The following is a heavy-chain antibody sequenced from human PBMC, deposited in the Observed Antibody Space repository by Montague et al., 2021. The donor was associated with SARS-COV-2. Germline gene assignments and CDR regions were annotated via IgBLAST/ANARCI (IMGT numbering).Heavy chain of an antibody. CDR2: IYHSGST. D-gene: IGHD2-15*01. J-gene: IGHJ5*02. CDR1: GYSISSGYY. Sequence: SETLSLTCTVSGYSISSGYYWGWIRQLPGKGREWIGSIYHSGSTYYNPSLKSRVTTSVDTTKNQFSLKLRSVTAADTAVYYCARERSYCSGDSCYSCWFDLWGQGTLVTVSS. V-gene: IGHV4-38-2*02. CDR3: ARERSYCSGDSCYSCWFDL.